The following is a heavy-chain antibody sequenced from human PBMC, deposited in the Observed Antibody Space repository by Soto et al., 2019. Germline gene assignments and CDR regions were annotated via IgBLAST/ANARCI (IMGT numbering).Heavy chain of an antibody. CDR1: GFIFGGYG. CDR2: INGDGGST. J-gene: IGHJ4*01. D-gene: IGHD4-4*01. Sequence: GGSLRLSCAASGFIFGGYGMSWVRQAPGKGLEWVAAINGDGGSTYYADSVKGRFTISRDNSKNTLDLQMNSLRDEDTAVYYCAKVIQMATVRGYFEFWGHGTLVTVSS. V-gene: IGHV3-23*01. CDR3: AKVIQMATVRGYFEF.